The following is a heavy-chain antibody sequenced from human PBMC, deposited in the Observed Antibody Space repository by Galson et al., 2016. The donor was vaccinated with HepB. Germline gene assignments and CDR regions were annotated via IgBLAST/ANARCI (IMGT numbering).Heavy chain of an antibody. J-gene: IGHJ4*02. CDR1: GFTFSDYG. D-gene: IGHD2-21*02. CDR2: ISKDGSDK. Sequence: SLRLSCAASGFTFSDYGMHWVRQAPGRGLEWVSVISKDGSDKQYADSVKGRFTVSRDNSKNTLFLQMNSLRVEDTGVYYCAKMDCGRDCPRDYWGQGTLVTVSS. V-gene: IGHV3-30*18. CDR3: AKMDCGRDCPRDY.